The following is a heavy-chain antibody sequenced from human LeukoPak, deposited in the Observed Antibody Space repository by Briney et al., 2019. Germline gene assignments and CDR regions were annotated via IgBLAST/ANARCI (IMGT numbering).Heavy chain of an antibody. CDR2: IYTSGST. D-gene: IGHD6-19*01. CDR3: ARTPFSSGWYGMNAFDI. CDR1: GGSISSYY. Sequence: SETLSLTCTVSGGSISSYYWSWIRQPAGKGLEGIGRIYTSGSTNYNPSLKSRVTMSVDTSKNQCSLKLSSVTAADAAVYYCARTPFSSGWYGMNAFDIWGQGTMVTVSS. J-gene: IGHJ3*02. V-gene: IGHV4-4*07.